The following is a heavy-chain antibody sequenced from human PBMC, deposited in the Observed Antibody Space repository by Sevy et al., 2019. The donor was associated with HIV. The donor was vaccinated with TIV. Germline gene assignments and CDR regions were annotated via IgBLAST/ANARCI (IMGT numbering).Heavy chain of an antibody. Sequence: GGSLRLSCAASGFTFSSYAMHWVRQAPGKGLEWVAVISYDGSNKYYADSVKGRFTISRDNSKNTLYLQMNSLSAEDTDVYYCARDRYYYDSSGYLLRYFDYWGQGTLVTVSS. CDR3: ARDRYYYDSSGYLLRYFDY. D-gene: IGHD3-22*01. J-gene: IGHJ4*02. V-gene: IGHV3-30-3*01. CDR1: GFTFSSYA. CDR2: ISYDGSNK.